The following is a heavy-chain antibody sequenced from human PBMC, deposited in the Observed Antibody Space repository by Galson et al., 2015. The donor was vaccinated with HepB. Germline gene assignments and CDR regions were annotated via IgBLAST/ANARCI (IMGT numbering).Heavy chain of an antibody. V-gene: IGHV3-9*01. CDR1: GFTFEDYA. D-gene: IGHD2-2*01. Sequence: SLRLSCAASGFTFEDYAMHWVRQAPGKGLEWVSGISWKSGSIGYADSVKGRFTISRDNAKNSLYLQMNSLRAEDTALYYCAKDLQYQLLFGEFDPWGQGTLVTVSS. CDR2: ISWKSGSI. CDR3: AKDLQYQLLFGEFDP. J-gene: IGHJ5*02.